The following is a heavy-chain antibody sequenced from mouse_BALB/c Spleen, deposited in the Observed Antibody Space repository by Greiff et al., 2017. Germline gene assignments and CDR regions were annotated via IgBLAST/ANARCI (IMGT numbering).Heavy chain of an antibody. J-gene: IGHJ2*01. CDR2: IDPANGNT. D-gene: IGHD3-1*01. CDR3: ARGSSGYFDY. V-gene: IGHV14-3*02. CDR1: GFNIKDTY. Sequence: EVKLQESGAELVKPGASVKLSCTASGFNIKDTYMHWVKQRPEQGLEWIGRIDPANGNTKYDPKFQGKATITADTSSNTAYLQLSSLTSEDTAVYYCARGSSGYFDYWGQGTTLTVSS.